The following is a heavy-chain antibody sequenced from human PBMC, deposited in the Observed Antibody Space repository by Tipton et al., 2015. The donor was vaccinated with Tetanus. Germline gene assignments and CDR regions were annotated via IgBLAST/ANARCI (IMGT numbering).Heavy chain of an antibody. Sequence: TLSLTCDVSGASISSAAWTWIRQPSGKGLEWIGHIFHSGSPNYNPSLKSRVSMSVDKSRKEVSLKLQSVTAADTAVYFCARERXGFNXXHLXVWGXGILVIVSS. CDR2: IFHSGSP. J-gene: IGHJ4*01. CDR1: GASISSAA. CDR3: ARERXGFNXXHLXV. V-gene: IGHV4-30-2*01.